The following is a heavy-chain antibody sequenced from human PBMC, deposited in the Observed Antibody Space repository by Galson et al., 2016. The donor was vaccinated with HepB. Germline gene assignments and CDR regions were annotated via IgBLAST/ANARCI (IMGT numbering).Heavy chain of an antibody. D-gene: IGHD5-18*01. CDR1: GDSVTNDATT. J-gene: IGHJ6*02. CDR2: TYYRSQWFN. CDR3: TRGYMQTGMNV. V-gene: IGHV6-1*01. Sequence: CAISGDSVTNDATTWNWIRQSPSRGLEWLGRTYYRSQWFNEYAVSVKSRITINSGTSRNQFSLQLDSVTPDDTAAYFCTRGYMQTGMNVWGQGTTVTVSS.